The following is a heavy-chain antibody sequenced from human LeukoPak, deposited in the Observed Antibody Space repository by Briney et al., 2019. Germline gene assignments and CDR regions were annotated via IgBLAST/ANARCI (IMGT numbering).Heavy chain of an antibody. Sequence: PSETLSLTCRVSGTSISTYYWSWIRQPVGKGLEWIGQIKTTGSTHYNSSLESRVTMSLGTSKKEFSLNLTSVTAADTAVYYCAKVAMYYYGSETYFFFDDWGQGILVTVSS. CDR3: AKVAMYYYGSETYFFFDD. CDR1: GTSISTYY. CDR2: IKTTGST. J-gene: IGHJ4*02. V-gene: IGHV4-4*07. D-gene: IGHD3-10*01.